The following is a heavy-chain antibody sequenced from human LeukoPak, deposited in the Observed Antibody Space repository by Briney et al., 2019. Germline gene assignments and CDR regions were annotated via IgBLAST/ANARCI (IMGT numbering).Heavy chain of an antibody. CDR1: GYTFTSYG. D-gene: IGHD3-10*01. J-gene: IGHJ4*02. CDR3: ARGGGFGELYYFDY. CDR2: ISSYNGNT. V-gene: IGHV1-18*01. Sequence: ASVKVSCKASGYTFTSYGISWVRQAPGQGLEWMGWISSYNGNTNYAQKLQGRVTMTTDTSTRTAYMELRGLRSDDPAVYYCARGGGFGELYYFDYWGQGTLVTVSS.